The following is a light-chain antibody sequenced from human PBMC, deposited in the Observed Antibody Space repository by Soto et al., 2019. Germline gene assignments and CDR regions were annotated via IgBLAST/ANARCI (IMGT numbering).Light chain of an antibody. CDR2: GAS. CDR3: QQYGRSPLT. Sequence: EIVLTQSPGTLSLSPGERATLSCRASQSVSNSYLAWYQQKPGQAPRLLIYGASGRATGIPDRFSGSGSGTDFTLTISRLEPEDFAVYYCQQYGRSPLTFGGGTKVDIK. CDR1: QSVSNSY. V-gene: IGKV3-20*01. J-gene: IGKJ4*01.